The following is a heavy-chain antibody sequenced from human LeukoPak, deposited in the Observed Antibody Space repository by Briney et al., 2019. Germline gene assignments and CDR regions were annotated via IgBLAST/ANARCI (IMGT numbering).Heavy chain of an antibody. D-gene: IGHD6-13*01. Sequence: PGGSLRLSCAASGFTFSSYGMHWVRQAPGKGLEWVAVIWYDGSNKYYADSVKGRFTISRDNSKNTLYLQMNSLRAEDTAVYYCAREQLTPDYYYYGMDVWGQGTTVTVSS. V-gene: IGHV3-33*01. CDR1: GFTFSSYG. CDR3: AREQLTPDYYYYGMDV. J-gene: IGHJ6*02. CDR2: IWYDGSNK.